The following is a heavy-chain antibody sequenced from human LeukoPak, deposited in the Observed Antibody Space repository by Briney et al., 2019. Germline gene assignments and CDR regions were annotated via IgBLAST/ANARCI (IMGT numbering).Heavy chain of an antibody. V-gene: IGHV4-38-2*02. J-gene: IGHJ4*02. D-gene: IGHD4-11*01. CDR3: SRMTTQGDY. CDR1: GYSISSGYY. Sequence: SETLSLTCTVSGYSISSGYYWAWIRQPPGKGLEWIGSIYHSGSTYYNPSLKSRVTISVDTSKNQFSMKLCSVTAADTAVYYCSRMTTQGDYWGQGTLVTVSS. CDR2: IYHSGST.